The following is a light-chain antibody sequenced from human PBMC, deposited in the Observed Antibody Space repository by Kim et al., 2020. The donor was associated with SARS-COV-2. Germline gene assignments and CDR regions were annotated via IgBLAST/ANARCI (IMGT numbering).Light chain of an antibody. J-gene: IGKJ1*01. V-gene: IGKV3-11*01. Sequence: SLSPGEGATLSCRASQGVSSYVAWYQYKPGQPPRLLIYDASKRATGIPARFSGSGFGTDFTLTISSLEPEDFAIYYCQQRKNWATFGQGTKVDIK. CDR1: QGVSSY. CDR2: DAS. CDR3: QQRKNWAT.